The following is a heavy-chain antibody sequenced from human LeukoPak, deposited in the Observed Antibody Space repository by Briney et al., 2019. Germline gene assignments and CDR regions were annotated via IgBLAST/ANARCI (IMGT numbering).Heavy chain of an antibody. CDR3: ARVRGYPVDY. J-gene: IGHJ4*02. CDR2: IYYSGST. Sequence: SETLSLTCTVSGGSISSYYWSWIRQPPGKGLEWIGSIYYSGSTYYNPSLKSRVTISVDTSKNQFSLKLSSVTAADTAVYYCARVRGYPVDYWGQGTLVTVSS. V-gene: IGHV4-59*12. CDR1: GGSISSYY. D-gene: IGHD5-12*01.